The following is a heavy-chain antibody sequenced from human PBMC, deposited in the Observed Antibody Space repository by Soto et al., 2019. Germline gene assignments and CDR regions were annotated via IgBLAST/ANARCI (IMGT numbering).Heavy chain of an antibody. CDR3: VGGGGWLPDY. V-gene: IGHV3-7*05. CDR2: IDQDGTEK. J-gene: IGHJ4*02. Sequence: EVQLVESGGGLVQPGGSLRLSCAVSGITFSPYRMNWVRQTPGKGLEWVATIDQDGTEKIYVDSVKGRFTISRDNAKNSLYLQMNSLRVEDTAVYYCVGGGGWLPDYWGQGTLVTVSS. CDR1: GITFSPYR. D-gene: IGHD6-19*01.